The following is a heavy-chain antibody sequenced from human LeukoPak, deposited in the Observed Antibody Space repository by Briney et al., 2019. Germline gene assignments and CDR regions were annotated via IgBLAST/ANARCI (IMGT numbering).Heavy chain of an antibody. Sequence: SETLSLTCTVSDYSISSGYGYYWGWIRQPPGKGLEWIGNIYHSGITYYNHFNSSLKSRVTISIDTSKNQFSLKLSSVTAADTAVYYCARERVTTAAGTDVDYWGQGTLVTVSS. J-gene: IGHJ4*02. CDR3: ARERVTTAAGTDVDY. CDR2: IYHSGIT. D-gene: IGHD6-13*01. V-gene: IGHV4-38-2*02. CDR1: DYSISSGYGYY.